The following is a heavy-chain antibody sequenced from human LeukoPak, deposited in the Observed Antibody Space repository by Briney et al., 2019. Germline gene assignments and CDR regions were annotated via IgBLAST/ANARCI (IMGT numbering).Heavy chain of an antibody. CDR1: GHSLSNG. CDR2: IIPIFGTA. J-gene: IGHJ4*02. V-gene: IGHV1-69*13. D-gene: IGHD2-15*01. CDR3: ARDPAQDGLFRY. Sequence: SLKVSCKAFGHSLSNGLNWVRQAPGQGLEWMGGIIPIFGTANYAQKFQGRVTITADESTSTAYMELSSLRSEDTAVYYCARDPAQDGLFRYWGQGTLVTVSS.